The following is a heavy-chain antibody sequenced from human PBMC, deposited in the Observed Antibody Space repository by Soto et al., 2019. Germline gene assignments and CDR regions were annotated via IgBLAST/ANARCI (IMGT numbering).Heavy chain of an antibody. CDR2: ISAYNGNT. V-gene: IGHV1-18*01. CDR3: AIDPNIVVVVAAPYYGMDV. D-gene: IGHD2-15*01. Sequence: ASVKVSCKASGYTFTSYGISWVRQAPGQGLEWMGWISAYNGNTNYAQKLQGRVTMTTDTSTSTAYMELRSLRSDDTAVYYCAIDPNIVVVVAAPYYGMDVWGQGTTVTVSS. J-gene: IGHJ6*02. CDR1: GYTFTSYG.